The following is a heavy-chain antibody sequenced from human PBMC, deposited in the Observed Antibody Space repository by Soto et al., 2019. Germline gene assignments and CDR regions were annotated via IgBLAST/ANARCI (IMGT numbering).Heavy chain of an antibody. J-gene: IGHJ4*02. CDR1: GFTFSGSV. CDR3: SSQDCSGDACQHPN. V-gene: IGHV3-73*02. Sequence: ELQLVESGGGLVQPGGSLKLSFAASGFTFSGSVIHWVRQASGKGREGGGHIGRKANNYETTYTASVKGRFSIFRDDSENTAYLQMISLKTDDTAVYDCSSQDCSGDACQHPNWSQGTLVTVSS. D-gene: IGHD2-15*01. CDR2: IGRKANNYET.